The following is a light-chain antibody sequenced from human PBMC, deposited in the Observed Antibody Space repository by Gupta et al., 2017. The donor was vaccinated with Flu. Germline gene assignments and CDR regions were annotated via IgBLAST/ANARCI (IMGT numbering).Light chain of an antibody. CDR1: QSISTY. CDR3: QQRDTNPRT. J-gene: IGKJ1*01. Sequence: PSSLSASVGDRVTITCRASQSISTYLNWYLQKPGKAPKLLIYAASILQSGVPSRFSGSGSGTDFTLTLSRLQPEDFATYYCQQRDTNPRTFGQGTKVEIK. V-gene: IGKV1-39*01. CDR2: AAS.